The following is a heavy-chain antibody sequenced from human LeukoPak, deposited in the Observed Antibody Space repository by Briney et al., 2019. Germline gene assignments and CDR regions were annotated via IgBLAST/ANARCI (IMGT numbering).Heavy chain of an antibody. CDR3: ARARTGHYYGSTFDY. D-gene: IGHD3-10*01. J-gene: IGHJ4*02. Sequence: RSSVKVSYKASGYTFTSYGISWVRQAPGQGLEWMAWISAYNGNTNYAQKLQGRVTMTTDTSTSTAYMELRSLRSDDTAVYYCARARTGHYYGSTFDYWGQGTLVTVSS. V-gene: IGHV1-18*01. CDR2: ISAYNGNT. CDR1: GYTFTSYG.